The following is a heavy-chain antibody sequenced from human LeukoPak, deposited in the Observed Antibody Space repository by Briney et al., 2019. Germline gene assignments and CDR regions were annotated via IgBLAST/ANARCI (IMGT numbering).Heavy chain of an antibody. V-gene: IGHV1-3*01. Sequence: GASVKVSCKASGYTFTSYAMHWVRQAPGQRLEWMGWINAGNGNAKYSQKFQGRVTITRDTSASTAYMELSSLRSGDTAVYYCAIAVEMATIAPLDYWGQGTLVTVSS. D-gene: IGHD5-24*01. J-gene: IGHJ4*02. CDR2: INAGNGNA. CDR3: AIAVEMATIAPLDY. CDR1: GYTFTSYA.